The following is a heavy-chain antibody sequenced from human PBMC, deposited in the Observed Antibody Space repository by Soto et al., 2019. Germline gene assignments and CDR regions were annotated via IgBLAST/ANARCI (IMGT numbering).Heavy chain of an antibody. J-gene: IGHJ4*02. Sequence: EVQLVESGGGLVQPGGSLRLSCAASGFTFSSYWMSWVRQAPGKGLEWVANIKQDGSEKYYVDSVKGRFTISRDNAKNSLYLQMNSLRAEDTAVYYCASFLPTLGGLSLYRRDYWGQGTLVTVSS. V-gene: IGHV3-7*01. CDR1: GFTFSSYW. CDR3: ASFLPTLGGLSLYRRDY. D-gene: IGHD3-16*02. CDR2: IKQDGSEK.